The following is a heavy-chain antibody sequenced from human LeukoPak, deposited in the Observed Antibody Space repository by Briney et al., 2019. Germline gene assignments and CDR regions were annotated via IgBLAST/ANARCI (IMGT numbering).Heavy chain of an antibody. J-gene: IGHJ6*03. CDR3: ARVVVPAARTWTGRRYYYYMDV. V-gene: IGHV4-59*12. CDR2: IYYSGSA. CDR1: GGSISSYY. D-gene: IGHD2-2*01. Sequence: SETLSLTCTVSGGSISSYYWSWIRQPPGKGLEWIGYIYYSGSANYNPSLKSRVTISVDTSKNQFSLKLSSVTAADTAVYYCARVVVPAARTWTGRRYYYYMDVWGKGTTVTVSS.